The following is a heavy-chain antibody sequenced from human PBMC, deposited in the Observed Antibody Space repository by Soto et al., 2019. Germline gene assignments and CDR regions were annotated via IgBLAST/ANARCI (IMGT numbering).Heavy chain of an antibody. D-gene: IGHD2-2*01. V-gene: IGHV3-23*01. CDR2: ISGSGGST. Sequence: GGSLRLSCAASGFTFSSYAMSWVRQAPGKGLEWVSAISGSGGSTYYADSVKGRFTISRDNSKNTLYLQMNSLRAEDTAVYYCAKSLDIVVVPAADFDYWGQGTLVTVSS. CDR1: GFTFSSYA. J-gene: IGHJ4*02. CDR3: AKSLDIVVVPAADFDY.